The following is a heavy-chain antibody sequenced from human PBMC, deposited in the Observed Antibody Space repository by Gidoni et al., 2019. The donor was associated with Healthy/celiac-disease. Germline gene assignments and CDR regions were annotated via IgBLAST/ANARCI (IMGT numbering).Heavy chain of an antibody. CDR3: ARQPHYDSSGYTLIY. J-gene: IGHJ4*02. D-gene: IGHD3-22*01. V-gene: IGHV5-10-1*03. CDR1: GTSFTSYW. CDR2: MEPSDSYT. Sequence: EVQLVQSGAEVKKPGESLRISWKGSGTSFTSYWISWVRQMPGKGLEWMGRMEPSDSYTNYSPSFQGHVTISADKSISTAYLQWSSLKASDTAMYYCARQPHYDSSGYTLIYWGQGTLVTVSS.